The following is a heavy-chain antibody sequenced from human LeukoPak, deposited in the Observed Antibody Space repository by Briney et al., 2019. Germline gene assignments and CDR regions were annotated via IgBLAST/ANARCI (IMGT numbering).Heavy chain of an antibody. CDR2: INPSGGST. CDR1: GYTFTSYY. J-gene: IGHJ6*03. D-gene: IGHD6-19*01. V-gene: IGHV1-46*01. Sequence: ASVKVSCKASGYTFTSYYMHWVRQAPGQGLEWMGIINPSGGSTSYAQKFQGRVTMTRDTSTSTVYMELSSLRSEDTAVYYCARDLSDIAVAGTPYYYVDVWGKGTTVTISS. CDR3: ARDLSDIAVAGTPYYYVDV.